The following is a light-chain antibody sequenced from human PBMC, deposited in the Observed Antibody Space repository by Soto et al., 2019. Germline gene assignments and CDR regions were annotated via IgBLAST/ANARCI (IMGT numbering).Light chain of an antibody. CDR3: QQYKDWPLT. CDR1: QNVRTT. Sequence: EIVMTQSPATLSVSPGGRATLTYRASQNVRTTLAWYQQKPGQAPRLLIYGASTRATGFPARFSGSGSGTEFTLTISSLQSEDFAVYYCQQYKDWPLTFGGGTRVEIK. CDR2: GAS. J-gene: IGKJ4*01. V-gene: IGKV3-15*01.